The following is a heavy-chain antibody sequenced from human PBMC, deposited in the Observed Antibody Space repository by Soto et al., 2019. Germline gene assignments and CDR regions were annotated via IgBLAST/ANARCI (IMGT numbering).Heavy chain of an antibody. D-gene: IGHD3-10*01. J-gene: IGHJ4*02. CDR3: VRDLDGSGSYYTDY. CDR2: ISVHNGNI. V-gene: IGHV1-18*01. Sequence: SVKVSCKASGYNFIKYGITGVGQSGGQGLEWMGWISVHNGNIKYAQKLQGRVTMTTDTSTSTAYMELRSLRSDDTAVYYCVRDLDGSGSYYTDYWGPGTVVTVSS. CDR1: GYNFIKYG.